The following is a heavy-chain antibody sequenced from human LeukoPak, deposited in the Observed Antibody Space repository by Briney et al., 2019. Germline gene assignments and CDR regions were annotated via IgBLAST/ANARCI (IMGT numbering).Heavy chain of an antibody. CDR3: AIHDYLGY. CDR2: IYSDGST. J-gene: IGHJ4*02. V-gene: IGHV3-53*01. Sequence: PGGSLRLSCAASGFTFSSYAMSWVRQAPGKGLEWVSLIYSDGSTYYADSVQGRFTISRDNFKNTVYLQMNSLRAEDTAVYYCAIHDYLGYWGQGTLVTVSS. CDR1: GFTFSSYA.